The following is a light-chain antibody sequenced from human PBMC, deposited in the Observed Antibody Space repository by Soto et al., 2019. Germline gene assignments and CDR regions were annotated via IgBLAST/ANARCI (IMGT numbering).Light chain of an antibody. V-gene: IGLV1-47*01. CDR2: MND. CDR1: TSNILRNY. J-gene: IGLJ1*01. CDR3: ASWDDSLSGYV. Sequence: QSVLTQPPSASGNPGQRLTISCSGSTSNILRNYVYWYRQLPGTAPRLLISMNDQRPSGAPDRFSGSKSGTSASLAISGLRSEDEADYYCASWDDSLSGYVFGTGTKLTVL.